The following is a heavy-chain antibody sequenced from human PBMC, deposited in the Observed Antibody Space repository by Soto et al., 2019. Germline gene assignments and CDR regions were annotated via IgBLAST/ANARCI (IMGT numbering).Heavy chain of an antibody. CDR3: AGRSGYDEGYYFDY. J-gene: IGHJ4*02. CDR2: IIPIFGTA. Sequence: QVQLVQSGAEVKKPGSSVKVSCKASGGTFSSYAISWVRQAPGQGLEWMGGIIPIFGTANYAQKFQGRVTMTADESTSTAYMELSSLRSEDTAVYYCAGRSGYDEGYYFDYWGQGTLVTVSS. D-gene: IGHD5-12*01. V-gene: IGHV1-69*12. CDR1: GGTFSSYA.